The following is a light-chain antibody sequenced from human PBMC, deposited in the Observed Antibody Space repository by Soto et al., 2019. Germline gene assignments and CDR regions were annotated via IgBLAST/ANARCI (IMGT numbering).Light chain of an antibody. J-gene: IGLJ1*01. CDR3: SSYISGSNYV. CDR2: EVT. Sequence: QSALTQPASVSGSAGQSITISCTGTTSVFGFYNYVSWYQHHPGKAPKVLIYEVTNRHSGVSNRFSGSTSGNTASLTISGRQAEDEADYYCSSYISGSNYVFGTGTKLTVL. V-gene: IGLV2-14*01. CDR1: TSVFGFYNY.